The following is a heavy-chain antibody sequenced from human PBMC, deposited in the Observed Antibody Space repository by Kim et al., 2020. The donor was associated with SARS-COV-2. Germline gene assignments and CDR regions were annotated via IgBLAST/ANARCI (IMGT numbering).Heavy chain of an antibody. V-gene: IGHV4-30-2*05. D-gene: IGHD1-26*01. Sequence: LKSRVTISVDTSKNQFSLKLSSVTAADTAVYYCARYEERPIVGAAHFDYWGQGTLVTVSS. CDR3: ARYEERPIVGAAHFDY. J-gene: IGHJ4*02.